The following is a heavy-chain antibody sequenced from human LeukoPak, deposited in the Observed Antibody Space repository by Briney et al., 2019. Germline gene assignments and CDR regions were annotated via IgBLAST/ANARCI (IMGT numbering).Heavy chain of an antibody. CDR1: GYTFTNYY. D-gene: IGHD3-10*01. V-gene: IGHV1-46*01. J-gene: IGHJ4*02. Sequence: GASVKASCKASGYTFTNYYMHWVRQAPGQGLEWMGIINPSGGSTSYAQKFQGRVTMTRDTSTSTVYMELSSLTSEDTAVYYCARGQSGSGNYSPFDYWGQGTLVTVSS. CDR2: INPSGGST. CDR3: ARGQSGSGNYSPFDY.